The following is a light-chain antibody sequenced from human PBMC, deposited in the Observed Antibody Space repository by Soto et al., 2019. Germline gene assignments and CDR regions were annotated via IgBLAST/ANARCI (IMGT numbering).Light chain of an antibody. Sequence: QSALTQPRSVSGSPGQSVTISCTGTSSDVGGYNYVSWYQQHPGKAPKLVIFDVSKRPSGVPDRFSGSRSGNTASLTISGLQAEDEAEYYCCSYAGTYTFPFGGGTKVTVL. J-gene: IGLJ2*01. CDR1: SSDVGGYNY. CDR2: DVS. V-gene: IGLV2-11*01. CDR3: CSYAGTYTFP.